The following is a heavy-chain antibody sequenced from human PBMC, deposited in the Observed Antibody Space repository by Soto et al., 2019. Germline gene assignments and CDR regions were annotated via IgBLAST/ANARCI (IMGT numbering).Heavy chain of an antibody. Sequence: QVQLQESGPGLVKPSETLSLTCTVSGGSVSSGSYYWSWIRQPPGKGLEWIGYIYYSGSTNYNPSLESRVTISVDTSKNQFSLKLSSVTAADTAVYYCARGPDYYDSSGYYPFDYWGQGTLVTVSS. CDR1: GGSVSSGSYY. V-gene: IGHV4-61*01. D-gene: IGHD3-22*01. CDR2: IYYSGST. J-gene: IGHJ4*02. CDR3: ARGPDYYDSSGYYPFDY.